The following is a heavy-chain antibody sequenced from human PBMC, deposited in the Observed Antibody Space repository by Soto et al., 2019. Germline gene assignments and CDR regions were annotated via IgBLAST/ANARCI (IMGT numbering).Heavy chain of an antibody. D-gene: IGHD5-12*01. J-gene: IGHJ4*02. Sequence: ASVKVSCKVSGYTLTELSMHWVRQAPGKGLEWMGGFDPEDGETIYAQKFQGRVTMTEDTSTDTAYMELSSLRSEDTAVYYCARSRASRWLQLVPPFDYWGQGTLVTVSS. CDR2: FDPEDGET. V-gene: IGHV1-24*01. CDR1: GYTLTELS. CDR3: ARSRASRWLQLVPPFDY.